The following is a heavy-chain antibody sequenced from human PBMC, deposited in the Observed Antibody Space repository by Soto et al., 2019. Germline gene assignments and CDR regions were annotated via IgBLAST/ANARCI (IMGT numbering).Heavy chain of an antibody. CDR1: GFTFSSYW. CDR2: INSDGSST. V-gene: IGHV3-74*01. Sequence: EVQLVESGGNLIQPGGSLRLSCAASGFTFSSYWMHWVRQAPGKGLVWVSRINSDGSSTSYVDSVKGRFTISRDNDKNTLYLQMISLSVEDTAVYYCARRGQEGPGLAHWGQGTLVTVSS. CDR3: ARRGQEGPGLAH. J-gene: IGHJ5*02.